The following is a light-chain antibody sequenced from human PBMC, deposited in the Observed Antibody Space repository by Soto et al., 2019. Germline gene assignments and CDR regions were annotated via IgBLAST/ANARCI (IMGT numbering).Light chain of an antibody. CDR1: QGIINY. CDR2: GAS. CDR3: QQLFMYPPT. V-gene: IGKV1-9*01. Sequence: IQLIQYPCYLYASVGDRVTITCRASQGIINYLAWYQQHPSNAPKPLIYGASTLQRAFPSRFGGSGSGTDFTLTVSSLQPQDFAPYYCQQLFMYPPTFGPGTKVDIK. J-gene: IGKJ3*01.